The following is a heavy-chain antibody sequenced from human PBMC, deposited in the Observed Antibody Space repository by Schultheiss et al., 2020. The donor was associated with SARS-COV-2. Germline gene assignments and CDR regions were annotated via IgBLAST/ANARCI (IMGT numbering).Heavy chain of an antibody. J-gene: IGHJ4*02. V-gene: IGHV4-61*08. Sequence: SETLSLTCTVSGGSISSGGYYWSWIRQPPGKGLEWIGYIYHSGSTNYNPSLKSRVTISIDTSENQFSLKLSSVTAADTAVYYCARWYYSSGWIDYWGQGTLVTVSS. CDR2: IYHSGST. D-gene: IGHD6-19*01. CDR1: GGSISSGGYY. CDR3: ARWYYSSGWIDY.